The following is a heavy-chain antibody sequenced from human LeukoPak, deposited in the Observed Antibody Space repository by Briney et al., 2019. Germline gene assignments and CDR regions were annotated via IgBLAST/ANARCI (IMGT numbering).Heavy chain of an antibody. CDR3: ARGAAMVYT. CDR1: GGSISSYY. J-gene: IGHJ5*02. V-gene: IGHV4-59*01. Sequence: SETLSLTCTVSGGSISSYYWRWIRQPPGKGLEWIGYIHYSGSTNYNPSLKSRVTISVDTSKNQFSLKLSSVTAADTAVYYCARGAAMVYTWGQGTLVTVSS. D-gene: IGHD5-18*01. CDR2: IHYSGST.